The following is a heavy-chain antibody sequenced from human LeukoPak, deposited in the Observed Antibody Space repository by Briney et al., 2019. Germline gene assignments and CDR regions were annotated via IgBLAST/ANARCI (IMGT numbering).Heavy chain of an antibody. Sequence: GGSLRLSCAASGFTFSGYGMHWVRQAPGKGLEWVSVIYSGGSTYYADSAKGRFTISRDNSQNTLYLQMNSLRAEDTAVYYCARHHPDVLRILEWLLVFDYWGQGTLVTVSS. D-gene: IGHD3-3*01. CDR2: IYSGGST. V-gene: IGHV3-66*04. CDR3: ARHHPDVLRILEWLLVFDY. J-gene: IGHJ4*02. CDR1: GFTFSGYG.